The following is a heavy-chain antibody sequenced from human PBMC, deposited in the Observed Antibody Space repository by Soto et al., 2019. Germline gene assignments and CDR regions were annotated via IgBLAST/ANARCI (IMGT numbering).Heavy chain of an antibody. Sequence: GESLKISCQCSGYTFSNFWIGWVRQLPGKGLEWMGIIYPGDHETRYSPSFHGKVTISADKSINTAYLQWNSLEASDTAFYFCARSPRSSQYFDYWGQGALVTVYS. CDR1: GYTFSNFW. CDR2: IYPGDHET. D-gene: IGHD6-13*01. J-gene: IGHJ4*02. V-gene: IGHV5-51*01. CDR3: ARSPRSSQYFDY.